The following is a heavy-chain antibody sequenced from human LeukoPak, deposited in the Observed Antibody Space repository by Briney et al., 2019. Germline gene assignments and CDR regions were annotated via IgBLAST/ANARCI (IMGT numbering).Heavy chain of an antibody. J-gene: IGHJ6*03. CDR2: ISWDGGST. D-gene: IGHD3-10*01. CDR3: AKAVYYSRGFGVTHPYYYYYMDV. V-gene: IGHV3-43D*03. CDR1: GFTFDDYA. Sequence: GGSLRLSCAASGFTFDDYAMHWVRQAPGKGLEWVSLISWDGGSTYYADSVKGRFTISRDNSKNSLYLQMNSLRAEDTALYYCAKAVYYSRGFGVTHPYYYYYMDVWGKGTTVTVSS.